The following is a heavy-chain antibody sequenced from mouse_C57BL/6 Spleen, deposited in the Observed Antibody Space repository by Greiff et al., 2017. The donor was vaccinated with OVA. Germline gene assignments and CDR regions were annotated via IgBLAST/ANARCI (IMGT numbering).Heavy chain of an antibody. CDR3: ASHPSLYYAKDY. V-gene: IGHV1-26*01. J-gene: IGHJ4*01. CDR2: INPNTGGT. CDR1: GYTFTDYY. Sequence: VQLQQSGPELVKPGASVKISCKASGYTFTDYYMNWVKQSHGKSLEWIGDINPNTGGTSYNHKFKGKATLTVDKSSSTAYMELRSLTSEDSAVYYCASHPSLYYAKDYWGQGTSVTVSS.